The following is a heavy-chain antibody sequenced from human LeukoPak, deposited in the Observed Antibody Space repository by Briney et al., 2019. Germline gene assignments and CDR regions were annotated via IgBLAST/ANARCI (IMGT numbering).Heavy chain of an antibody. CDR3: ASSLFPYYFDG. CDR1: GFPFRSYW. J-gene: IGHJ4*02. CDR2: IKQDGSDK. V-gene: IGHV3-7*05. D-gene: IGHD3-10*02. Sequence: GGSLRLSCAASGFPFRSYWMSWVRQAPGKGLEWVANIKQDGSDKYYMDSVKGRFTISRDNANNSLYLQLNSPRAEDTAVYYCASSLFPYYFDGWGQGTLVTVSS.